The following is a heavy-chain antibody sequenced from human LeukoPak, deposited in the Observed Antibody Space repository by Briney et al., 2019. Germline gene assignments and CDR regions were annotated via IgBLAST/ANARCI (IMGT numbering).Heavy chain of an antibody. CDR2: ISSSGSTI. J-gene: IGHJ6*03. Sequence: GGSLRLSCAASGFTFSSYEMNWVRQAPGKGLEWVSYISSSGSTIYYADSVKGRFTISRDNAKNTLYLQMNSLRAEDTAVYYCARRNRYYDILTGYGYYYYYMDVWGKGTTVTISS. D-gene: IGHD3-9*01. CDR3: ARRNRYYDILTGYGYYYYYMDV. V-gene: IGHV3-48*03. CDR1: GFTFSSYE.